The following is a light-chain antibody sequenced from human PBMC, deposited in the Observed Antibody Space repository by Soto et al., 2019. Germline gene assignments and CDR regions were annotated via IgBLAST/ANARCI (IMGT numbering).Light chain of an antibody. CDR1: QSVSSK. CDR2: DVS. J-gene: IGKJ4*01. V-gene: IGKV3-15*01. CDR3: QQYDSWPLT. Sequence: EIVMTQSPATLSVSPGERATLSCRASQSVSSKLAWYQQKPGQAPRLLIYDVSTRATGIPARFSGSGSGTEFTLTISSLQSEDFEVYYCQQYDSWPLTFGGGAKVEIK.